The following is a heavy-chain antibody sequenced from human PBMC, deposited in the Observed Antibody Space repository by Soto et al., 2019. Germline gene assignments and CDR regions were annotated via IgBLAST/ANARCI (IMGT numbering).Heavy chain of an antibody. CDR2: IYYSGST. CDR3: ARGHSGSYRTGEGYYYGMDV. Sequence: QVQLQESGPGLVKPSETLSLTCTVSGGSISSYYWSWIRQPPGKGLEWIGYIYYSGSTNYNPSLKSRVTISVDTSKNQFSLKLSSVTAADTAVYYCARGHSGSYRTGEGYYYGMDVWGPGITVTVSS. V-gene: IGHV4-59*01. J-gene: IGHJ6*02. D-gene: IGHD1-26*01. CDR1: GGSISSYY.